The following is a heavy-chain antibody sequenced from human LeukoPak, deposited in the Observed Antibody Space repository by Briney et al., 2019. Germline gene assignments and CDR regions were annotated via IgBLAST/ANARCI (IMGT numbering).Heavy chain of an antibody. Sequence: ASVTVSCKVSGYTLTELSMHWVRQAPGKGREWMGGFDPEDGETIYAQKFQGRVTMTEDTSTDTAYMELSSLRSEDTAVYYCATSGPGLLWFGELLLNVWGQGTTVTVSS. D-gene: IGHD3-10*01. CDR1: GYTLTELS. CDR3: ATSGPGLLWFGELLLNV. CDR2: FDPEDGET. V-gene: IGHV1-24*01. J-gene: IGHJ6*02.